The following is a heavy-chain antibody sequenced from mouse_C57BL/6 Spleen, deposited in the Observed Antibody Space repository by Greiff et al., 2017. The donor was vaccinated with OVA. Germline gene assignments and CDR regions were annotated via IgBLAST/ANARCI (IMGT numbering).Heavy chain of an antibody. V-gene: IGHV5-12*01. CDR2: ISNGGGST. CDR1: GFTFSDYY. CDR3: ARQELDV. J-gene: IGHJ1*03. Sequence: EVKVVESGGGLVQPGGSLKLSCAASGFTFSDYYMYWVRQTPEKRLEWVAYISNGGGSTYYPDTVKGRFTISRDNAKNTQYLQMSRLKSEDTAMYYCARQELDVWGTGTTVTVSS.